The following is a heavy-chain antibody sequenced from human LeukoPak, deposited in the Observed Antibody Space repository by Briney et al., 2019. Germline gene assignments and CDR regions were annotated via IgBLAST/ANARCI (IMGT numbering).Heavy chain of an antibody. CDR2: ISAYNGNT. CDR3: ARDNEWELSYYFDY. D-gene: IGHD1-26*01. V-gene: IGHV1-18*01. CDR1: GYTFTSYG. Sequence: GASVKVSCKASGYTFTSYGISWVRQAPGQGLEWMGWISAYNGNTNYAQKLQGRVTMTTDTSTSTAYMELRSLRSDDTAVYYCARDNEWELSYYFDYWGQGTLVTVSS. J-gene: IGHJ4*02.